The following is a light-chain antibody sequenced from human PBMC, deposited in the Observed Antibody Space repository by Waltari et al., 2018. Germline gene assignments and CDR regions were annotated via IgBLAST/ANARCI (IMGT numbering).Light chain of an antibody. CDR3: QQGNSFPPT. CDR1: QGISTR. Sequence: DIQMTQSPSSVSASVGDRVTITCRASQGISTRLALYQQKPGKAPRPLIYDASSLQSGVPSRFSGSGSGTDFTLTISSLQPEDFATYSCQQGNSFPPTFGQGTKVEI. V-gene: IGKV1-12*01. CDR2: DAS. J-gene: IGKJ1*01.